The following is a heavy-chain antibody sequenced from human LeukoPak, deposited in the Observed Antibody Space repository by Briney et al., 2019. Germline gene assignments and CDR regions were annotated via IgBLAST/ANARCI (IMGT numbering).Heavy chain of an antibody. CDR2: ISSSSSTI. V-gene: IGHV3-48*04. J-gene: IGHJ5*02. D-gene: IGHD3-3*01. Sequence: GGSLRLSCAASGFTFSSYSMNWVRQAPGKGLEWVSYISSSSSTIYYADSVKGRFTISRDNAKNSLYLQMNSLRAEDTAVYYCARDSSDFWSGPNWFDPWGQGTLVTVSS. CDR3: ARDSSDFWSGPNWFDP. CDR1: GFTFSSYS.